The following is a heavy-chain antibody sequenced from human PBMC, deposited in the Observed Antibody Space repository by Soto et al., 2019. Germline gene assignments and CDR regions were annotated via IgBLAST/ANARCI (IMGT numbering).Heavy chain of an antibody. J-gene: IGHJ4*02. Sequence: VGSLRLSCAASGFTFSNYGMSWVRQPPGKGLEWVATISGNGADTYYPDSVKGRFTISRDNSKNMVYLQMSSLRVDDMATYYCAKDSATFGRFDFWGQGTLVTVSS. CDR3: AKDSATFGRFDF. CDR2: ISGNGADT. D-gene: IGHD2-15*01. V-gene: IGHV3-23*01. CDR1: GFTFSNYG.